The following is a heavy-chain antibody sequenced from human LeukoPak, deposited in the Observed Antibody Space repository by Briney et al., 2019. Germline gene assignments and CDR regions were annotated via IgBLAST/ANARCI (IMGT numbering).Heavy chain of an antibody. D-gene: IGHD2-2*01. J-gene: IGHJ4*02. CDR3: AKDLRAVVIGSPLDY. Sequence: PGRSLRLSCAASAFTFSSYGVHWVRQAPGKGLEWVAFIRYDGSNKYYADSVKGRFTISRDNSKNTLYLQMNSLRAEDTAMYYCAKDLRAVVIGSPLDYWGQGILVTVSS. CDR1: AFTFSSYG. CDR2: IRYDGSNK. V-gene: IGHV3-30*02.